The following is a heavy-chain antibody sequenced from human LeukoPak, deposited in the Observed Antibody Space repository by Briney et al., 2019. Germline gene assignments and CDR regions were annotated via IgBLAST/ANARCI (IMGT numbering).Heavy chain of an antibody. D-gene: IGHD3-10*01. CDR1: GGTFSSYA. CDR3: ARDTTTVRGATNWFDP. J-gene: IGHJ5*02. V-gene: IGHV1-69*05. Sequence: SVKVSCKASGGTFSSYAISWVRQAPGQGLECMGGIIPIFGTANYAQKFQGRVTITTDESTSTAYMGLSSLRSEDTAVYYCARDTTTVRGATNWFDPWGQGTLVTVSS. CDR2: IIPIFGTA.